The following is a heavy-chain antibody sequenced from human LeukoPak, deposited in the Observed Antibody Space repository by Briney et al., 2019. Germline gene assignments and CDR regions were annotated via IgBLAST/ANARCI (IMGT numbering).Heavy chain of an antibody. V-gene: IGHV1-46*01. CDR3: AREVGYYDSSGYYSHDAFDI. D-gene: IGHD3-22*01. CDR1: GYTFTSYY. Sequence: ASVKVSCKASGYTFTSYYMHWVRQAPGQGLEWMGLINPTGGSTGYAQKFQGRVTMTTDTSTSTAYMELRSLRSDDTAVYYCAREVGYYDSSGYYSHDAFDIWGQGTMVTVSS. CDR2: INPTGGST. J-gene: IGHJ3*02.